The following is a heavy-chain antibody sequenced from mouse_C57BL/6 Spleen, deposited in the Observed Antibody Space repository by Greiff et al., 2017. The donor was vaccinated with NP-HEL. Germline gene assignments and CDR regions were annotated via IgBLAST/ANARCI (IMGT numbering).Heavy chain of an antibody. CDR2: ISNGGGST. J-gene: IGHJ2*01. CDR1: GFTFSDYY. D-gene: IGHD2-5*01. Sequence: EVQLVESGGGLVQPGGSLKLSCAASGFTFSDYYMYWVRQTPEKRLEWVAYISNGGGSTYYPDTVKGRFTISRDNAKNTLYLQMSRLKSEDTAMYYCARQYSNYGYFDYWGQGTTLTVSS. V-gene: IGHV5-12*01. CDR3: ARQYSNYGYFDY.